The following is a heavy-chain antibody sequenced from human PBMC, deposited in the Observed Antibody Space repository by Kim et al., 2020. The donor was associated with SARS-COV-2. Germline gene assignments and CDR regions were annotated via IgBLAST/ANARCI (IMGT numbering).Heavy chain of an antibody. J-gene: IGHJ4*02. Sequence: YAQKFQGRVTMTRDTSISTAYMELSRLRSDDTAVYYCARGLWFAELLVAYWGQGTLVTVSS. CDR3: ARGLWFAELLVAY. D-gene: IGHD3-10*01. V-gene: IGHV1-2*02.